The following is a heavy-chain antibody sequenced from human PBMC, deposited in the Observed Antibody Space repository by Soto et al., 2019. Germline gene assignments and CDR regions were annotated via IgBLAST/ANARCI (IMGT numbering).Heavy chain of an antibody. CDR3: ARDGSPPHYMDV. V-gene: IGHV4-61*01. Sequence: QVQLQESGPGLVKPSETLSLTCTVSGGSVSSGSYYWSWIRQPPGKGLEWIGYIYYSGTTNYNPSLKSRVTISVDTSKNQFSLKVNSVTAADTAVYYCARDGSPPHYMDVWGQGTTVTVSS. J-gene: IGHJ6*02. CDR2: IYYSGTT. CDR1: GGSVSSGSYY.